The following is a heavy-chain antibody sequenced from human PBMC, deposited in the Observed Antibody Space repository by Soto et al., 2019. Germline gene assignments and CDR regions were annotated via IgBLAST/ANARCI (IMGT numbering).Heavy chain of an antibody. V-gene: IGHV2-5*02. CDR1: GFSLTTRGVG. Sequence: QITLKESGPPLVKPTQTLTLTCTFSGFSLTTRGVGVGWIRQPPGKALECLALINWDDDKRYSPSLQSRLSITKDTSKIQVVLTMTNVDPVDTATYYCAHIPNYYQYDWFDPWGQGTLVSVSS. D-gene: IGHD3-16*01. CDR3: AHIPNYYQYDWFDP. J-gene: IGHJ5*02. CDR2: INWDDDK.